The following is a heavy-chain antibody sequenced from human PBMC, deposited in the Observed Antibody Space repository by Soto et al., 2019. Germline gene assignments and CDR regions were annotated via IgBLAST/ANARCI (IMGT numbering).Heavy chain of an antibody. V-gene: IGHV1-2*02. J-gene: IGHJ4*02. Sequence: ASVKVSCKASGYTFTGYYMHWVRQAPGQGLEWMGWINPNSGGTNYAQKFQGRVTMTRDTSISTAYMELSRLRSDDTAVYYCARESPVGSWPIFDYWGQGTLVTVSS. CDR1: GYTFTGYY. CDR3: ARESPVGSWPIFDY. CDR2: INPNSGGT. D-gene: IGHD6-13*01.